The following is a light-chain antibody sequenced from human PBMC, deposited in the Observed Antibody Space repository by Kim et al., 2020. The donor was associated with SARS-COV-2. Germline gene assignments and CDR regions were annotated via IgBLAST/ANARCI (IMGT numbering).Light chain of an antibody. Sequence: VSPGGRATLSCRASQGVSGNLAWYQQRPGQAPRLLMHATSTRATGIPARFSGSGSGTEFTLTLNNLQSEDFAVYYCQQYHDWPFTFGPGTKVDIK. J-gene: IGKJ3*01. V-gene: IGKV3-15*01. CDR1: QGVSGN. CDR2: ATS. CDR3: QQYHDWPFT.